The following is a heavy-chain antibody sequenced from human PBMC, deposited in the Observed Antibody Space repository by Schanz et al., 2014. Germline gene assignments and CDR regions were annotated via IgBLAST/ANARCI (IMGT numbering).Heavy chain of an antibody. CDR1: GFTFSSYA. CDR3: AKVQGPVLPPFDS. J-gene: IGHJ4*02. Sequence: EVQLVESGGGLVQPGGSLRLSCAASGFTFSSYAMSWVRQAPGKGLEWVSGISGTGGGTAYYADSVKGRFTISRDNSMHTLYLQMNSLRDEDTAVYFCAKVQGPVLPPFDSWGQGTLVTVSS. V-gene: IGHV3-23*04. CDR2: ISGTGGGTA. D-gene: IGHD1-26*01.